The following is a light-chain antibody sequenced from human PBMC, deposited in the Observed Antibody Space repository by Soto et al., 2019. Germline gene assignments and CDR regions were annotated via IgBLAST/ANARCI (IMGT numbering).Light chain of an antibody. CDR2: WAS. Sequence: DIVMTQSPDSLAVSLGERATINCKSSQSVLYSPNNKNYLAWYQQKPGQPPKLLIYWASTRESGVPDRFSGSDSGTDFTLTISSLQAEDVALYFCQQYYSTPLTFGQGTKVEIK. CDR3: QQYYSTPLT. CDR1: QSVLYSPNNKNY. V-gene: IGKV4-1*01. J-gene: IGKJ1*01.